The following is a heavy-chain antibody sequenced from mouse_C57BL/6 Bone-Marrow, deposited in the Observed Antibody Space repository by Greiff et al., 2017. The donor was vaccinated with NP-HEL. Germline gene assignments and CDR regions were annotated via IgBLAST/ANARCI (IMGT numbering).Heavy chain of an antibody. Sequence: EVKLMESGPELVKPGASVKMSCKASGYTFTDYNMHWVKQSHGKSLEWIGYINPNNGGTSYNQKFKGKATLTVNKSSSTAYMELRSLTSEDSAVYYCARRGIHYYGSSYDGFAYWGQGTLVTVSA. V-gene: IGHV1-22*01. CDR3: ARRGIHYYGSSYDGFAY. J-gene: IGHJ3*01. CDR2: INPNNGGT. D-gene: IGHD1-1*01. CDR1: GYTFTDYN.